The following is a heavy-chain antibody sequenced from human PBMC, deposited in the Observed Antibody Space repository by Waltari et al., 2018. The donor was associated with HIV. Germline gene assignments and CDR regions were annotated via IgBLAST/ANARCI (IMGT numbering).Heavy chain of an antibody. D-gene: IGHD2-8*01. V-gene: IGHV3-7*01. CDR3: ARMGLMMYAIGAFDI. CDR2: IKQDGSEK. Sequence: EVQLVESGGGLVQPGGSMRLSCAPSGFTFSLYWMSWVRQAPGKGLEWVANIKQDGSEKHYVDSVKGRFTISRDNAKKSLYLQMNSLRAEDTAVYYCARMGLMMYAIGAFDIWGQGTMVTVSS. J-gene: IGHJ3*02. CDR1: GFTFSLYW.